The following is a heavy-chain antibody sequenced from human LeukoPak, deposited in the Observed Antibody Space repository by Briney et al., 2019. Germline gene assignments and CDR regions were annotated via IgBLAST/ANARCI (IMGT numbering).Heavy chain of an antibody. V-gene: IGHV3-66*04. CDR1: GFTVRSNY. D-gene: IGHD5/OR15-5a*01. Sequence: GGSLRLSCAASGFTVRSNYMSWVRQAPGKGLEWVSVIYRGGTTYYADSVKGRFTISRDNSKNTLYLQMNSLRAEDTAVYYCARQKESRVVSGHDALDIWGQGTMVTVSS. CDR3: ARQKESRVVSGHDALDI. CDR2: IYRGGTT. J-gene: IGHJ3*02.